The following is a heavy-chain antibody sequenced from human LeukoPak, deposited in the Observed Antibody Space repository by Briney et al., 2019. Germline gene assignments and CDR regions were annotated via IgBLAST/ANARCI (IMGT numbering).Heavy chain of an antibody. CDR1: GYSISSGYY. D-gene: IGHD2/OR15-2a*01. CDR3: ARLISCSITACYFDY. Sequence: SETLSLTCTVSGYSISSGYYWGWIRQPPGKGLEWIGSIFHSGTTYYNPSLKSRVTISVDTSKNQFSLKLSSVTAADTSVYYCARLISCSITACYFDYWGQGSLVTVSS. V-gene: IGHV4-38-2*02. CDR2: IFHSGTT. J-gene: IGHJ4*02.